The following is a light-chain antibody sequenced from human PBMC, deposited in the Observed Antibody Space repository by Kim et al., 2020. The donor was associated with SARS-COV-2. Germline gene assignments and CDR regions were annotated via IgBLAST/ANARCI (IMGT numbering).Light chain of an antibody. CDR3: PQYYTCPRP. Sequence: SPGERASLSCSASQRVSSSYVAWYQQKPGQAPRLLIASASTRATGIPVRFSASGSGTDFTLTIARLEPGDVAAEYYPQYYTCPRPFGRGTQLEIK. CDR2: SAS. J-gene: IGKJ5*01. CDR1: QRVSSSY. V-gene: IGKV3-20*01.